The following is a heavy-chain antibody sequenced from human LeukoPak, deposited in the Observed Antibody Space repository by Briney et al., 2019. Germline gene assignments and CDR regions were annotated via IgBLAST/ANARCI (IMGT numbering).Heavy chain of an antibody. CDR1: GFTYSHYG. Sequence: GGSLRLSCAASGFTYSHYGMHWVRQAPGKGLEWVAVIWSDGTEKYYGDAVKGRFTISRDNSRNTLYLQMNSLRGEDTAVYYCAKDAQRGFDYSNSLEYWGQGTLVTVSA. CDR3: AKDAQRGFDYSNSLEY. V-gene: IGHV3-33*06. J-gene: IGHJ4*02. CDR2: IWSDGTEK. D-gene: IGHD4-11*01.